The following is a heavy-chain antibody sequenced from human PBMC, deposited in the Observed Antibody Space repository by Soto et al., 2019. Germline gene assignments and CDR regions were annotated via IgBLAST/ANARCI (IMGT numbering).Heavy chain of an antibody. CDR2: IYHSGST. CDR3: ARETETGIAVAGTGEYYYYYYMDV. V-gene: IGHV4-4*02. CDR1: SGSISSSNW. D-gene: IGHD6-19*01. Sequence: SETLSLTCAVSSGSISSSNWWSWVRQPPGKGLEWIGEIYHSGSTNYNPSLKSRVTISVDKSKNQFSLKLRSVTAADTAVYYCARETETGIAVAGTGEYYYYYYMDVWGKGTTVTVSS. J-gene: IGHJ6*03.